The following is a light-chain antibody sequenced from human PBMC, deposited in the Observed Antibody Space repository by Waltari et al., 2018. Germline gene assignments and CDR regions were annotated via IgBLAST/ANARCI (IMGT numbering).Light chain of an antibody. CDR1: QSISRT. Sequence: EIVLTQSPGTLSLSPGERVTLSCRASQSISRTLVWYQKKPGQAPRLLIYAASTRATGIPDMFRGSGSGTDFSLTISRLEPEDFAVYYCQHYLRLPVTFGQGTKVEIK. V-gene: IGKV3-20*01. CDR3: QHYLRLPVT. J-gene: IGKJ1*01. CDR2: AAS.